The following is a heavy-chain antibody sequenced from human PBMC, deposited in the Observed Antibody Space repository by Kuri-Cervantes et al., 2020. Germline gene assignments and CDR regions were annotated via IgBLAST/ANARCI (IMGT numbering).Heavy chain of an antibody. D-gene: IGHD3-10*01. CDR1: GFTFSSYS. CDR2: ISSSSSYI. Sequence: GGSLRLSCAASGFTFSSYSMNWVRQAPGKGLEWVSSISSSSSYIYYADSVKGRFTISRDNSKNTLYLQMNSLRAEDTAVYYCARGPSKGWGSYYNPYYYYGMDVWGQGTTVTVSS. V-gene: IGHV3-21*04. CDR3: ARGPSKGWGSYYNPYYYYGMDV. J-gene: IGHJ6*02.